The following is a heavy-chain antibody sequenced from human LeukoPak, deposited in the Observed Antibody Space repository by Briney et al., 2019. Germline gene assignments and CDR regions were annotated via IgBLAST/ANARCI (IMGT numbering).Heavy chain of an antibody. D-gene: IGHD6-19*01. CDR2: ISGSGGST. CDR3: AKDRYSSGWYRGGNFDY. J-gene: IGHJ4*02. CDR1: GFTFSSYA. Sequence: GGSLRLSCAASGFTFSSYAMSWVRRAPGKGLEWVSAISGSGGSTYYADSVKGRFTISRDNSKNTLYLQMNSLRAEDTAVYYCAKDRYSSGWYRGGNFDYWGQGTLVTVSS. V-gene: IGHV3-23*01.